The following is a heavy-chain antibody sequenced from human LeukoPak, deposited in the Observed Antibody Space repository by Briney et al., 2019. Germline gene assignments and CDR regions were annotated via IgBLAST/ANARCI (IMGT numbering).Heavy chain of an antibody. D-gene: IGHD5-18*01. CDR1: GGSISSYY. Sequence: SETLSLTCTVSGGSISSYYWSWIRLPPGKGLEWIGYIYYTGATYYNPSLKSRVTISLDTSKNQFSLKLSSVTAADAAVYYCARAGYSYGTGYYFHYWGQGALVTVSS. V-gene: IGHV4-59*01. CDR3: ARAGYSYGTGYYFHY. J-gene: IGHJ4*02. CDR2: IYYTGAT.